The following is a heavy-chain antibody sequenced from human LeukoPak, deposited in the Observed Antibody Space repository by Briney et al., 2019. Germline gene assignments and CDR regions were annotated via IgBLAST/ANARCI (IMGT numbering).Heavy chain of an antibody. V-gene: IGHV1-18*01. CDR3: ASLKNYSDSSGYLVTDAFDI. J-gene: IGHJ3*02. D-gene: IGHD3-22*01. CDR1: GYTFTTDN. CDR2: ISGYNGNT. Sequence: PQASVRVSCKASGYTFTTDNINGVRQAPGQGREWRGWISGYNGNTNYAQKLQGRVTMTTDTSTSTAYMERRSLKSDDTAVYYCASLKNYSDSSGYLVTDAFDIWGQGTMVTVSS.